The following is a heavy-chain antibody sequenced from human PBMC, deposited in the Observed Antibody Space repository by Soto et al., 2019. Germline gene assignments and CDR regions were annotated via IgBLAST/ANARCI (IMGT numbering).Heavy chain of an antibody. V-gene: IGHV4-4*07. CDR3: ARAGDFYGDYFDY. CDR2: IYTSGST. D-gene: IGHD4-17*01. Sequence: SETLPLTCTVSGGSISSHYWSWIRQPAGKGLEWIGRIYTSGSTNYNPSLKSRVTMSVDTSKNQFSLKLSSVTAADTAVYYCARAGDFYGDYFDYWGQGTLVTVSS. CDR1: GGSISSHY. J-gene: IGHJ4*02.